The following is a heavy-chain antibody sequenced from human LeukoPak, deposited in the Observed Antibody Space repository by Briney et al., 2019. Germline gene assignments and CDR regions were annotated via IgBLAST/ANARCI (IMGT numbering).Heavy chain of an antibody. J-gene: IGHJ4*02. V-gene: IGHV3-23*01. Sequence: GGSLRLSCAASGFTFSSYAMSWVRQAPGKGLEWVSAISGTGGGTYYADSVKGRFTISRDNSKNTLYLQMNSLRAEDTAVYYCAAGYSSGWYVRYFDYWGQGTLVTVSS. CDR1: GFTFSSYA. CDR3: AAGYSSGWYVRYFDY. D-gene: IGHD6-19*01. CDR2: ISGTGGGT.